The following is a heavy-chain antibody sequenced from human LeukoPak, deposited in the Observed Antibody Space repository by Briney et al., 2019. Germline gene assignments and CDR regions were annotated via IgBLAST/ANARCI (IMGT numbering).Heavy chain of an antibody. CDR3: AKVPSVTPPPPAS. Sequence: GGSLRLSCAASGFTFSSYSMTWVRQAPGKGLEWVSAIAGNGVATYYADSVKGRFTISRDNSKNTLYLQMNSLRAEDTALYYCAKVPSVTPPPPASWGQGTLVTVSS. D-gene: IGHD2-2*01. V-gene: IGHV3-23*01. CDR1: GFTFSSYS. CDR2: IAGNGVAT. J-gene: IGHJ5*02.